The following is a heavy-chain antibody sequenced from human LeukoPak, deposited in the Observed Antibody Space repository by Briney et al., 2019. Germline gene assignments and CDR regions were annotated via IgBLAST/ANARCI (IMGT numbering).Heavy chain of an antibody. Sequence: GGSLRLSCAASGFTFNTYGIHWVRQAPGKGLEWVAFIRYDGSIKYYADSVKGRFTISRDNSKNTLYLQMNSLRAEDTALYYCAKDTVKVTTIRRVPHYMDVWGKGTTATISS. V-gene: IGHV3-30*02. CDR1: GFTFNTYG. CDR3: AKDTVKVTTIRRVPHYMDV. CDR2: IRYDGSIK. J-gene: IGHJ6*03. D-gene: IGHD5-12*01.